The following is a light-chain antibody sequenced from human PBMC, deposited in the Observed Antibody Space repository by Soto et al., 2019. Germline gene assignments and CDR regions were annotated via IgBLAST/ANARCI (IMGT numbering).Light chain of an antibody. CDR1: QSISRD. CDR3: QQRNNWPLT. CDR2: DVS. V-gene: IGKV3-11*01. Sequence: ETVLTQSPATLSLSPGERATLSCRASQSISRDLVWYQQKPGQPPRLLICDVSNRATGVPARFSGSGSGTDFTLTISSLEPEDFAVYYCQQRNNWPLTFGQGTKVEIK. J-gene: IGKJ1*01.